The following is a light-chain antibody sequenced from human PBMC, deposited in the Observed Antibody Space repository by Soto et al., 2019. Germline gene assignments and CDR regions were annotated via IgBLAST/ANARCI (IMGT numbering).Light chain of an antibody. CDR1: QNVGSNY. CDR3: QQYAYAPIT. J-gene: IGKJ5*01. V-gene: IGKV3-20*01. CDR2: GAS. Sequence: ENGLTQSPDTLSLSPGERATLTCRASQNVGSNYLAWYQQKPGQAPRLLIRGASNRATGIPDRFGGSGSGTDFTLTVSRLEPEDFAVYYCQQYAYAPITFGQGTRLEIK.